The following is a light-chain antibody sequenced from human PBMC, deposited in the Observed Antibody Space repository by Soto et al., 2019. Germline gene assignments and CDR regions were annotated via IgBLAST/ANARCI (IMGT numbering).Light chain of an antibody. CDR1: SSDVGGYNY. Sequence: TGTSSDVGGYNYVSWYQQHPGKAPKLMIYDVSNRPSGVSNRFSGSKSGNTASLSISGLQAEDEADYYCSSYTSSITLVFGGGTKVTVL. CDR3: SSYTSSITLV. V-gene: IGLV2-14*03. CDR2: DVS. J-gene: IGLJ2*01.